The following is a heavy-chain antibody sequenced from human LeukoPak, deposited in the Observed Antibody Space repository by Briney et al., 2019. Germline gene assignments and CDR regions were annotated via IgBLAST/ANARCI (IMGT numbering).Heavy chain of an antibody. CDR2: ISSSSSYI. Sequence: SGGSLRLSCAASGFTFSSYSMNWVRQAPGKGLEWVSSISSSSSYIYYADSVKGRFTISRDNAKNSLYLQMNSLRAEDTAVYYCARGSGDHDAFDIWGQGTMVTVSS. D-gene: IGHD3-3*01. J-gene: IGHJ3*02. V-gene: IGHV3-21*01. CDR1: GFTFSSYS. CDR3: ARGSGDHDAFDI.